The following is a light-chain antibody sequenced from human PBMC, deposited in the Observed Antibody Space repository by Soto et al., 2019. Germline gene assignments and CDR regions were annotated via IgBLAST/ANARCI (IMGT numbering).Light chain of an antibody. CDR1: QGISSY. CDR3: QQYYSFPWT. CDR2: AAS. J-gene: IGKJ1*01. V-gene: IGKV1-8*01. Sequence: AIRMTQSPSSLSASTGDRVTITCRASQGISSYLAWYQQKPGKAPKLLIYAASTLQSGVPSRFSGSGSGTDFTLTISCLQSEDFATYYFQQYYSFPWTLGQGTQVEIK.